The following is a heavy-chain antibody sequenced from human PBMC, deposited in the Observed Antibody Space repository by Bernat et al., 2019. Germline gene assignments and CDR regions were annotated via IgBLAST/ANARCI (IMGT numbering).Heavy chain of an antibody. CDR1: GGSISSSNW. CDR3: ARVPLYRIAVAGDVYFDY. CDR2: IYHSGST. D-gene: IGHD6-19*01. V-gene: IGHV4-4*02. Sequence: QVQLQESGPGLVKPSGTLSLTCAVSGGSISSSNWWSWVRQPPGKGLEWIGEIYHSGSTNYNPSLKSRITISVDKSKNQFSLKLSSVTAADTAVYYCARVPLYRIAVAGDVYFDYWGQGTLVTVSS. J-gene: IGHJ4*02.